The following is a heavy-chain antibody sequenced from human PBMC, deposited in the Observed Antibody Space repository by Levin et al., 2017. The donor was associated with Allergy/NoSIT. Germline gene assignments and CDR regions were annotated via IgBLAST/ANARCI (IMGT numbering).Heavy chain of an antibody. CDR3: AKERSTGGSFDY. J-gene: IGHJ4*02. Sequence: GGSMRLSCVASGVSFKIYNMHWVRQAPGKGLEWVAVISYDEKKEYYIDSVKGRFTISRDTAKNILYLQMNSLSVQDTAVYYCAKERSTGGSFDYWGQGTLVTVSS. CDR2: ISYDEKKE. D-gene: IGHD4-11*01. V-gene: IGHV3-30*18. CDR1: GVSFKIYN.